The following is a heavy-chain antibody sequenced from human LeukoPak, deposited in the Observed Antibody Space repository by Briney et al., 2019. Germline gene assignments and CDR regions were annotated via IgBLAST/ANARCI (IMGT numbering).Heavy chain of an antibody. CDR2: IAHHGNNK. J-gene: IGHJ4*02. V-gene: IGHV3-30*02. Sequence: GGSLRLSCAASGFTFSRSAMHWVRQGPGKGLEWVAYIAHHGNNKYYADSVKGRFTISRDTSKGTLFLQMNSLRVDDTAVYYCAKDGSWSCTDWGQGTLVRVSS. CDR3: AKDGSWSCTD. D-gene: IGHD2-8*02. CDR1: GFTFSRSA.